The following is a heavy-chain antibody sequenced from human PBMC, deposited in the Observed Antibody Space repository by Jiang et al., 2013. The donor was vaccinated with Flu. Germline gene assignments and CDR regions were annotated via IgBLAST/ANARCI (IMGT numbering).Heavy chain of an antibody. Sequence: SGAEVKKPGSSVKVSCKASGGTFSSYAISWVRQAPGQGLEWMGGIIPIFGTANYAQKFQGRVTITADKSTSTAYMELSSLRSEDTAVYYCARDQPTEGDYGYYYGMDVWGQGTTVTVSS. V-gene: IGHV1-69*06. CDR2: IIPIFGTA. CDR3: ARDQPTEGDYGYYYGMDV. CDR1: GGTFSSYA. D-gene: IGHD4-17*01. J-gene: IGHJ6*02.